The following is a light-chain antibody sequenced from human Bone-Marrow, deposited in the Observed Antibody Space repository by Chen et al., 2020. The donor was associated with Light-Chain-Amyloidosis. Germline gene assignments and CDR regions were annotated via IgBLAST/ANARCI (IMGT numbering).Light chain of an antibody. CDR2: DNN. Sequence: QSVLTQPPSVSAAPGQKVTISCSGSNSNIGSNYVSWYQQLPGAAPELLIYDNNKRPPEFLGRFSGCKSGTSATLGSSGLQTGDEADYYCGTWDSSLGAVVFGGGTKLTVL. CDR3: GTWDSSLGAVV. V-gene: IGLV1-51*01. J-gene: IGLJ3*02. CDR1: NSNIGSNY.